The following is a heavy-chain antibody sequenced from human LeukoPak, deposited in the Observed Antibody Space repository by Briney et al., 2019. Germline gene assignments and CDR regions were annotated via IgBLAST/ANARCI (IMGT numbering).Heavy chain of an antibody. CDR2: IYTSGST. Sequence: PSQTLSLTCTVSGDSMSSGSYYWSWIRQPAGEGLEWLGRIYTSGSTDYNTSLKSRVTISIDTSENQFSLKLTSVTAADTAVYYCAKEVAGPWGQGTLVTVSS. V-gene: IGHV4-61*02. CDR3: AKEVAGP. CDR1: GDSMSSGSYY. J-gene: IGHJ5*02.